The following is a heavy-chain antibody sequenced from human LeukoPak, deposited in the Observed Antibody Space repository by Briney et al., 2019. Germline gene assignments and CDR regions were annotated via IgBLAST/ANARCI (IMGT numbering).Heavy chain of an antibody. CDR2: IKQDGSEK. CDR3: ARDQGALDI. J-gene: IGHJ3*02. V-gene: IGHV3-7*01. CDR1: GFTFSHYL. Sequence: GGSLRLSCAASGFTFSHYLMSWVRQAPGKGLEWLANIKQDGSEKYYVDSVKGRFTISRDNAKNSLYLQMNSQRAEDTAIYYCARDQGALDIWGQGTMVTVSS.